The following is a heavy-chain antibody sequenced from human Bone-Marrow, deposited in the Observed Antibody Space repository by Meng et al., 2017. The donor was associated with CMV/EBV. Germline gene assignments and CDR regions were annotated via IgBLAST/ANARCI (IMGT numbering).Heavy chain of an antibody. J-gene: IGHJ5*02. CDR3: AREVVGATGWFDP. CDR2: ISHDGSTK. Sequence: GESLKISCAASEFMFSSFAMFWVRQAPGKGLEWVAVISHDGSTKYYADSVKGRFTISRDNAKNSLYLQMNSLRAEDTALYHCAREVVGATGWFDPWGQGPLVTVSS. D-gene: IGHD1-26*01. CDR1: EFMFSSFA. V-gene: IGHV3-30*04.